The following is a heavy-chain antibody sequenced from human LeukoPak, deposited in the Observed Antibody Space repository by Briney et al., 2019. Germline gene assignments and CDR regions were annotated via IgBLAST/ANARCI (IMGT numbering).Heavy chain of an antibody. CDR3: ARGSKYYYDSSGYSP. Sequence: ASVKVSCKASGYTFTSYDINWVRQATGQGLEWMGWMNPNSGNTGYAQKFQGRVTMTRNTSISTAYMELSSLRSEDTAMYYCARGSKYYYDSSGYSPWGQGTLVTVSS. V-gene: IGHV1-8*01. D-gene: IGHD3-22*01. J-gene: IGHJ5*02. CDR2: MNPNSGNT. CDR1: GYTFTSYD.